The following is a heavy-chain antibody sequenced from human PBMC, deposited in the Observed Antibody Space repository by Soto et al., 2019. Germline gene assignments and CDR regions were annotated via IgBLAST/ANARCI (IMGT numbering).Heavy chain of an antibody. V-gene: IGHV1-69*01. J-gene: IGHJ5*02. CDR1: GGTFSRYT. CDR3: ARVRSTIAANNWFDP. Sequence: QVQLVQSGAEVKKPGSSVKVSCKASGGTFSRYTISWVRQAPGQGLEWMGGIIPIFGTANYAQKFQGRVTITADESTSTSYMARISLRSEDTAVYYCARVRSTIAANNWFDPWGQGTLVIVSS. CDR2: IIPIFGTA. D-gene: IGHD2-15*01.